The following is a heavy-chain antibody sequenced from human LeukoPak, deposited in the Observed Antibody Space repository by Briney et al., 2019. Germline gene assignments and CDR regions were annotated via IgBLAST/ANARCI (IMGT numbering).Heavy chain of an antibody. CDR3: ARGFNYYDSSGYLDY. V-gene: IGHV3-30-3*01. Sequence: GGSLRLSCAASGFTFSSYAMQWVRQAPGKGLEWVAVISYDGSNKYYADSVKGRFTISRDNSKNTLYLQMNSLRAEDTAVYYCARGFNYYDSSGYLDYWGQGTLVTVSS. J-gene: IGHJ4*02. CDR2: ISYDGSNK. CDR1: GFTFSSYA. D-gene: IGHD3-22*01.